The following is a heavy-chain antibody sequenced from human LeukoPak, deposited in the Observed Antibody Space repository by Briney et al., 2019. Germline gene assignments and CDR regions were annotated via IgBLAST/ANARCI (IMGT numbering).Heavy chain of an antibody. CDR1: GYSISSGYY. CDR3: AREQLGRDIGY. CDR2: IYHSGST. D-gene: IGHD6-13*01. J-gene: IGHJ4*02. Sequence: SETLSLTCTVSGYSISSGYYWGWIRQPPGKGLEWIGSIYHSGSTYYNPSLKSRVTISVDTSKNQFSLKLSSVTAADTAVSYCAREQLGRDIGYWGQGTLVTVSS. V-gene: IGHV4-38-2*02.